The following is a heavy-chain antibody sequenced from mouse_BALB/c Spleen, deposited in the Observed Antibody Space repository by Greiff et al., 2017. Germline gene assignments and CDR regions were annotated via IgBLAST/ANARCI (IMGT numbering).Heavy chain of an antibody. Sequence: VQLQQSGAELVRPGTSVKVSCKASGYAFTNYLIEWVKQRPGQGLEWIGVINPGSGGTNYNEKFKGKATLTADKSSSTAYMQLSSLTSDDSAVYFCARDTTVPFADWGQGTLVTVSA. V-gene: IGHV1-54*01. J-gene: IGHJ3*01. CDR2: INPGSGGT. D-gene: IGHD1-1*01. CDR1: GYAFTNYL. CDR3: ARDTTVPFAD.